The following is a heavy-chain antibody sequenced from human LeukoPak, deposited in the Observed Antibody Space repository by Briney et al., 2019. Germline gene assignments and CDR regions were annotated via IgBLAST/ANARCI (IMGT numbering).Heavy chain of an antibody. CDR1: GFTFSSCG. J-gene: IGHJ6*03. Sequence: GGSLRLSCAASGFTFSSCGMSWVRQAPGKGLEWVSAISGSGGRTYYADSVKGRFTFSRDNSKNTLYLQMNSLRAEDTAVYYCAKAGRGGAITMIRGVKGDYYYMDVWGKGTTVTISS. D-gene: IGHD3-10*01. CDR3: AKAGRGGAITMIRGVKGDYYYMDV. V-gene: IGHV3-23*01. CDR2: ISGSGGRT.